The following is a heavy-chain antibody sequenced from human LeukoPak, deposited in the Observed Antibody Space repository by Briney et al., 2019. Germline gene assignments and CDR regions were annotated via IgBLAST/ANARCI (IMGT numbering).Heavy chain of an antibody. D-gene: IGHD6-13*01. V-gene: IGHV3-21*01. J-gene: IGHJ4*02. Sequence: GGSLRLSCAASGFTFSSYAMSWARQAPGKGLEWVSSISSSSSYIYYADSVKGRFTISRDNAKNSLYLQMNSLRAEDTAVYYCARVDQSGYSSSWYSDYWGQGTLVTVSS. CDR3: ARVDQSGYSSSWYSDY. CDR1: GFTFSSYA. CDR2: ISSSSSYI.